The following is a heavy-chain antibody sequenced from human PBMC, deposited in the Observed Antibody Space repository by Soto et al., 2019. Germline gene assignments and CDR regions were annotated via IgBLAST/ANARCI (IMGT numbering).Heavy chain of an antibody. V-gene: IGHV1-46*01. CDR3: ARVSDTTEWLDAYYFDY. Sequence: EASVKVSCKASGYTFTSYYMHWVRQAPGQGLEWMGIINPSGGSTSYAQKFQGRVTMTRDTSTSTVYMELSSLRSEDTAVYYCARVSDTTEWLDAYYFDYWGQGTLVTVSS. J-gene: IGHJ4*02. CDR1: GYTFTSYY. CDR2: INPSGGST. D-gene: IGHD6-19*01.